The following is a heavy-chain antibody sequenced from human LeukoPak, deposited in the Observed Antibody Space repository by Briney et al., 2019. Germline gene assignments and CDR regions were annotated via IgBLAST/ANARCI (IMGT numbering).Heavy chain of an antibody. CDR3: ARHTPYYDYVWGSYRPGYFDY. CDR1: GGSISSYY. V-gene: IGHV4-59*08. CDR2: IYYSGST. Sequence: PSETLSLTCTVSGGSISSYYWSWIRQPPGKGLEWIGYIYYSGSTNYNPSLKSRVTISVDTSKSQFSLKLSSVTAADTAVYYCARHTPYYDYVWGSYRPGYFDYWGQGTLVTVSS. J-gene: IGHJ4*02. D-gene: IGHD3-16*02.